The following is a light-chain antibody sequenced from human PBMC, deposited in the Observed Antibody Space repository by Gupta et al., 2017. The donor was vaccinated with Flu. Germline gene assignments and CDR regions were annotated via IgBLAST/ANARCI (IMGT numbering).Light chain of an antibody. CDR3: QQRSNCPIT. CDR1: QSVSSY. V-gene: IGKV3-11*01. J-gene: IGKJ4*01. Sequence: EIVLTQSPATLSLSPGEISTLSCRASQSVSSYLAWYQQKPGQAPRLLIYDASNRATGIPARFSGSGSGTEFTLTISSLEPEDFAVYYCQQRSNCPITFGGGTKVEIK. CDR2: DAS.